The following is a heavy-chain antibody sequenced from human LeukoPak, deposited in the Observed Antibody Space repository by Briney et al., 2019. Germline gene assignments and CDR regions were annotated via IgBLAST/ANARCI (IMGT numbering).Heavy chain of an antibody. V-gene: IGHV3-48*03. CDR2: ISSSGSTI. D-gene: IGHD6-13*01. J-gene: IGHJ4*02. Sequence: PGGSLRLSCAASGLTFSSYEMNWVRQAPGKGLEWVSYISSSGSTIYYADSVKGRFTISRDNARNSLFLQMNSLRAEDTAVYYCAKRSRGDSSSWYDFCDYWGQGTLVTVSS. CDR3: AKRSRGDSSSWYDFCDY. CDR1: GLTFSSYE.